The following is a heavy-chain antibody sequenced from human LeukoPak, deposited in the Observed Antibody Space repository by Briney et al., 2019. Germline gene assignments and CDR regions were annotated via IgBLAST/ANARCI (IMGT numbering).Heavy chain of an antibody. D-gene: IGHD4-17*01. CDR2: IYYSGST. CDR3: ARLLVYGDPDY. V-gene: IGHV4-39*01. CDR1: GGSISISSYY. J-gene: IGHJ4*02. Sequence: SETLSLTCTVCGGSISISSYYWGWIRQPPGKGLEWIGSIYYSGSTYYNPSLKSRVTISVDTSKNQFSLKLSSVTAADTAVYYCARLLVYGDPDYWGQGTLVTVSS.